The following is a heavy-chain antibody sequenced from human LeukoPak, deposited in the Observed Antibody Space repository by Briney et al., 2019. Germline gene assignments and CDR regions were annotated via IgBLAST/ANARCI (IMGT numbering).Heavy chain of an antibody. Sequence: GESLQISCRGSGYSFTSYWIGWVRQMPGKGLEWLGIISPGDSDTRYSPPFQGQVTISADKSISTAYLQWSSLKASDSAMYYCARLNSPYCSGGSCYYFDYWGQGTLLTVSS. CDR2: ISPGDSDT. V-gene: IGHV5-51*01. CDR1: GYSFTSYW. CDR3: ARLNSPYCSGGSCYYFDY. D-gene: IGHD2-15*01. J-gene: IGHJ4*02.